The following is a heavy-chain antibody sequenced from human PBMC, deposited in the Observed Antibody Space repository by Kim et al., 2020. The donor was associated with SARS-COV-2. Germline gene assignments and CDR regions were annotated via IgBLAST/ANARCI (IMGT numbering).Heavy chain of an antibody. CDR1: GFTFSSYA. J-gene: IGHJ3*02. Sequence: GGSLRLSCAASGFTFSSYAMHWVRQAPGKGLEWVAVISYDGSNKYYADSVKGRFTISRDNSKNTLYLQMNSLRAEDTAVYYCARELFYYDSSGTDAFDIWGQGTMVTVSS. D-gene: IGHD3-22*01. CDR2: ISYDGSNK. CDR3: ARELFYYDSSGTDAFDI. V-gene: IGHV3-30*04.